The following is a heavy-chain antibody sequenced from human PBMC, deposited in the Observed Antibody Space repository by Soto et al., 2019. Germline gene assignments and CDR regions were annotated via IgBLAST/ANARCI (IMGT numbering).Heavy chain of an antibody. D-gene: IGHD6-13*01. CDR3: TRGEAASGTSPIYFDY. V-gene: IGHV3-30-3*01. CDR1: GFTFSNYA. Sequence: LRLSCAASGFTFSNYAMHWVRQAPGKGLEWVAVLSYDGSSKYYADSVKGRITLSRDNSKNTLFLQMNSLRPEDTALYYCTRGEAASGTSPIYFDYWGQGALVTVSS. CDR2: LSYDGSSK. J-gene: IGHJ4*02.